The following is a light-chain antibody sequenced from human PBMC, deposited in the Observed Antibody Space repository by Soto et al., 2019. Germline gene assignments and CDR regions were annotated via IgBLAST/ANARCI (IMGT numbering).Light chain of an antibody. CDR3: QQYKSYSRT. Sequence: DIQMTQSPSTLSASVGDRVTITCRASQSISPWLAWYQQKPGKAPKILIYKASILESGVPSRFSGSESGTEFTLTISSLQPDDFATYYCQQYKSYSRTFGQGTKLEIK. J-gene: IGKJ2*01. CDR2: KAS. V-gene: IGKV1-5*03. CDR1: QSISPW.